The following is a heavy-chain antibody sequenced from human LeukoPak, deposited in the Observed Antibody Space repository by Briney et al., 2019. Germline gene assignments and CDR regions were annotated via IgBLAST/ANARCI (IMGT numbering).Heavy chain of an antibody. CDR3: VRTPPNWGFDY. V-gene: IGHV1-8*01. D-gene: IGHD7-27*01. Sequence: ASVKVSCKASGYTFTSHDINWVRQATGQGLEWMGWVSPNSGDTGYAQKFQGRITMTSDSSISTAYMELSSLRSEDTAIYYCVRTPPNWGFDYWGQGTLVTVSS. CDR2: VSPNSGDT. J-gene: IGHJ4*02. CDR1: GYTFTSHD.